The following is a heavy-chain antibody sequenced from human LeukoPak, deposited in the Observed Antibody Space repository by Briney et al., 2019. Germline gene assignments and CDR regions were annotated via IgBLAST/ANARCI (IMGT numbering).Heavy chain of an antibody. D-gene: IGHD2-8*01. J-gene: IGHJ4*02. Sequence: PGGSLRLSCAASGFTFSSYEMNWVRQAPGKGLEWVSYISSSDSTIYYADSVKGRFTISRDNAKNSLYPQMNSLRAEDTAIYYCARDSKWGLDDWGQGTLVTASS. V-gene: IGHV3-48*03. CDR1: GFTFSSYE. CDR2: ISSSDSTI. CDR3: ARDSKWGLDD.